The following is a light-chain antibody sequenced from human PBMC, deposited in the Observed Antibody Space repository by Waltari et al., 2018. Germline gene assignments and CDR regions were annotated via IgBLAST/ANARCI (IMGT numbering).Light chain of an antibody. CDR3: SSCVSSSTLWV. CDR1: SSDVGDYSY. V-gene: IGLV2-14*03. Sequence: QSALTQPASVSGSPGQSITISCTGTSSDVGDYSYVSWYQQHPGKAPKLMIYDVNYRPSGVSNRFSGSKSGNTASLTISGLQAEDEADYYCSSCVSSSTLWVFGGGTKLTVL. J-gene: IGLJ3*02. CDR2: DVN.